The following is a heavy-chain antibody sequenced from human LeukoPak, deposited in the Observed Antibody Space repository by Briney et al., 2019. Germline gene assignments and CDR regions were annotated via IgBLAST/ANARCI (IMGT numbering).Heavy chain of an antibody. CDR2: INHTGST. V-gene: IGHV4-34*01. Sequence: SETLSLTCAVYGGSFSGYYWSWIRQPPGKGLEWIGEINHTGSTNYNPSLKSRVTISVDTSENQFSLKVSSVTAADTAVYYCARAWELRNYFDPWGQGSLVTVSS. D-gene: IGHD1-26*01. CDR3: ARAWELRNYFDP. J-gene: IGHJ5*02. CDR1: GGSFSGYY.